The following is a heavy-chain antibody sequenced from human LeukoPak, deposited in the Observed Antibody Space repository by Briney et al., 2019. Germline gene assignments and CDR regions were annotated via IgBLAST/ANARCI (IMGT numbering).Heavy chain of an antibody. J-gene: IGHJ4*02. V-gene: IGHV4-4*07. CDR1: GGSISTYH. Sequence: PSETLSLTCTISGGSISTYHWSWIRQPAGKGLEWIGRIYTSGSTDYNPSLKTRVTMSVDTSKNQFSLNLNSVTAADTAVYYCARESLNYGGNRILDYWGQGTLVTVSS. D-gene: IGHD4-23*01. CDR3: ARESLNYGGNRILDY. CDR2: IYTSGST.